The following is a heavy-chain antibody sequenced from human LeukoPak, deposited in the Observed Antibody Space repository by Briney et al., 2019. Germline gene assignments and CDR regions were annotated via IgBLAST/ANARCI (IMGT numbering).Heavy chain of an antibody. J-gene: IGHJ4*02. CDR2: ISSNGGST. CDR1: GFTFSSYA. V-gene: IGHV3-64D*09. Sequence: PGGSLRLSCAASGFTFSSYAMHWVRQAPGKGLEYVSAISSNGGSTYYADSVKGRFTISRDNSKNTLYLQMSSLRAEDTAVYYCVPNCGGDCYSSHTPLDYWGQGTPVTVSS. D-gene: IGHD2-21*02. CDR3: VPNCGGDCYSSHTPLDY.